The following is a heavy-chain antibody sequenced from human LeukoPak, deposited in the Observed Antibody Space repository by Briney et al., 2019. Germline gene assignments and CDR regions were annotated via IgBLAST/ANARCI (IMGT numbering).Heavy chain of an antibody. CDR1: GGSISSYY. V-gene: IGHV4-59*08. D-gene: IGHD3-10*01. CDR2: IYYSGNT. J-gene: IGHJ4*02. CDR3: ARGIGSGSYSDY. Sequence: SETLSLTCTVSGGSISSYYWGWIRQPPGKGLEWIGYIYYSGNTNYNPSLKSRVTISVDTAKNQFSLRLSSVTAADTAVYYCARGIGSGSYSDYWGQGTLVTVSS.